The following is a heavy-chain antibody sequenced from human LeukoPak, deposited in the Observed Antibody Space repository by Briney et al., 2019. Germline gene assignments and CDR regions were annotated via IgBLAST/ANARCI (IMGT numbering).Heavy chain of an antibody. J-gene: IGHJ4*02. CDR1: GGYISSSSYS. Sequence: SETLSLTCTVSGGYISSSSYSWGWIRQPPGKGLECIGSIYYSVSTYYNPSLKSRVTISVDTSKHQCSLKLSSVTAADTAVYYCASPAVGAMFPEGDYWGQGTLVTVSS. CDR3: ASPAVGAMFPEGDY. V-gene: IGHV4-39*01. CDR2: IYYSVST. D-gene: IGHD1-26*01.